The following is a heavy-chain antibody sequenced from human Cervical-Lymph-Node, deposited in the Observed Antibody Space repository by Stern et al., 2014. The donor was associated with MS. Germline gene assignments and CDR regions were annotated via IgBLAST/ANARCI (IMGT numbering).Heavy chain of an antibody. V-gene: IGHV2-70*13. CDR3: ARTTLEDWYFDL. Sequence: QVTLRESGPALVEPTQTVTLTCTLSGFSLSTSGMCVSWLRQPPGKALEWLGLIDWDDEKYYSTSLKTRLTISKDTSNHQVVLTMTNMDPVDTATYYCARTTLEDWYFDLWGRGTLVTVSS. CDR1: GFSLSTSGMC. J-gene: IGHJ2*01. D-gene: IGHD4-23*01. CDR2: IDWDDEK.